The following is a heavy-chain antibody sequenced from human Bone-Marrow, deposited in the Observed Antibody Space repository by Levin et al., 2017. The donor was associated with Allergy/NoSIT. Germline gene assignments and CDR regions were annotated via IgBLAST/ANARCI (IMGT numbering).Heavy chain of an antibody. CDR2: ISRGGDYI. V-gene: IGHV3-21*01. CDR1: GFTFSTFS. J-gene: IGHJ3*02. Sequence: PGGSLRLSCAASGFTFSTFSMNWVRQAPGKGLEWVSSISRGGDYIYYAASVKGRFTISRDNAKNSLYLHMNSLRAEDTAMYYCTRVPYYDRSADQIYEYAFDIWGQGTMVTVSS. D-gene: IGHD3-22*01. CDR3: TRVPYYDRSADQIYEYAFDI.